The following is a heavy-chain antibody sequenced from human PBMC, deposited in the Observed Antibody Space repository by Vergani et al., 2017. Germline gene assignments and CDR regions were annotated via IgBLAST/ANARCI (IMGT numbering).Heavy chain of an antibody. D-gene: IGHD1-1*01. Sequence: LEESGGGSVKPGGSLRLSCAASGFKFSDHYMSWIRQAPGKGLEWVSHISPGASTVSYTASVTGRFTVSRDNDNNSLTLEMTTLRVEDTAVYYCAKNPGISTTRHYYAMDVWGQGTSVTVSS. V-gene: IGHV3-11*04. CDR2: ISPGASTV. CDR3: AKNPGISTTRHYYAMDV. J-gene: IGHJ6*02. CDR1: GFKFSDHY.